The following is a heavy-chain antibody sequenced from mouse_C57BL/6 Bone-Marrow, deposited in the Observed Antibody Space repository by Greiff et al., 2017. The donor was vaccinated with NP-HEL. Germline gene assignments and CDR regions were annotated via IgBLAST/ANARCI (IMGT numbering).Heavy chain of an antibody. D-gene: IGHD3-2*02. CDR2: IDPSDSET. CDR3: ARVTSGYNYFDY. Sequence: VQVVESGAELVRPGSSVKLSCKASGYTFTSYWMHWVKQRPIQGLEWIGNIDPSDSETHYNQKFKDKATLTVDKSSSTAYMQLSSLTSEDSAVYYCARVTSGYNYFDYWGQGTTLTVSS. V-gene: IGHV1-52*01. CDR1: GYTFTSYW. J-gene: IGHJ2*01.